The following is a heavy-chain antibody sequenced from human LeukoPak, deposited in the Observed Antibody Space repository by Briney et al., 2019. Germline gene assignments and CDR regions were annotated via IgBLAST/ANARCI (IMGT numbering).Heavy chain of an antibody. CDR3: ARAVMGSGSFYYYYYMDV. Sequence: SVKVSCKASGGTFSSYAISWVRQAPGLGLEWMGGIIPIFGTANYAQKFQGRVTITTDESTSTAYMELSSLRSEDTAVYYCARAVMGSGSFYYYYYMDVWGKGTTVTVSS. J-gene: IGHJ6*03. CDR2: IIPIFGTA. V-gene: IGHV1-69*05. D-gene: IGHD3-10*01. CDR1: GGTFSSYA.